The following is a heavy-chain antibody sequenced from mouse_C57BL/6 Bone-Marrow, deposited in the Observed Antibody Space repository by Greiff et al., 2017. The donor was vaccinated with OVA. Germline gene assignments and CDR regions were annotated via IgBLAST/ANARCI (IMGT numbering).Heavy chain of an antibody. CDR2: IYPGDGDT. CDR3: ARGWTAQATWDAMDY. V-gene: IGHV1-82*01. D-gene: IGHD3-2*02. J-gene: IGHJ4*01. CDR1: GYAFSSSW. Sequence: QVQLKQSGPELVKPGASVKISCKASGYAFSSSWMNWVKQRPGKGLEWIGRIYPGDGDTNYNGKFKGKATLTADKSSSTAYMQLSSLTSEDSAVYFWARGWTAQATWDAMDYWGQGTSVTVSS.